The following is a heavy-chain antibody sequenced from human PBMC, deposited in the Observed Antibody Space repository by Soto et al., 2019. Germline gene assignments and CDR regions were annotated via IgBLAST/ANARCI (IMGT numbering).Heavy chain of an antibody. Sequence: QVQLVQSGAEMKEPGSSVKVSCKTSGGTFSSSAISWLRQAPGQGLEWMGGIIPLFRTPDYAQKFQARVTITAAEYTSTTYMKPSSLTSDDRAVYYCARDNDRIQSGGNYYYSLDVWGQGTTITVSS. D-gene: IGHD1-1*01. CDR3: ARDNDRIQSGGNYYYSLDV. CDR2: IIPLFRTP. J-gene: IGHJ6*02. CDR1: GGTFSSSA. V-gene: IGHV1-69*12.